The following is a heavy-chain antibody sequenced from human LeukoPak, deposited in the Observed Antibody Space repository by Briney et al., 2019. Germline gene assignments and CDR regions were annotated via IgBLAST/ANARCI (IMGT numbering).Heavy chain of an antibody. D-gene: IGHD6-19*01. Sequence: SETLSLTCAVSGYSISSGYYWGWIRQPPGKGLEWIGSIYHSGSTYYNPSLKSRVTISVDTSKNQFSLKLSSVTAADTAVYYCARDLRYSSGWFHWFDPWGQGTLVTVSS. J-gene: IGHJ5*02. CDR3: ARDLRYSSGWFHWFDP. V-gene: IGHV4-38-2*02. CDR2: IYHSGST. CDR1: GYSISSGYY.